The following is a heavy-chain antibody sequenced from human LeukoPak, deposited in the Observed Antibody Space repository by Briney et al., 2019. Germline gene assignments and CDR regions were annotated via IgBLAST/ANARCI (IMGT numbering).Heavy chain of an antibody. D-gene: IGHD3-9*01. CDR2: IYHSGST. CDR3: ARAAVLRYFDWLTYYFDY. Sequence: PSETLSLTCAVSGGSISSGGYSWSWFRQPPGKGLEWIGYIYHSGSTYYNPSLKSRVTISVDRSKNQFSLKLSSVTAADTAVYYCARAAVLRYFDWLTYYFDYWGQGTLVTVSS. J-gene: IGHJ4*02. CDR1: GGSISSGGYS. V-gene: IGHV4-30-2*01.